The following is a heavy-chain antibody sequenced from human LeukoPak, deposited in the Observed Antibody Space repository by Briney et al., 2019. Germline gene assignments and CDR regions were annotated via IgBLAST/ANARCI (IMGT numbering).Heavy chain of an antibody. D-gene: IGHD3-22*01. CDR2: ISGSGGST. J-gene: IGHJ4*02. CDR3: ARDRYYYDSSGYYSDY. V-gene: IGHV3-23*01. Sequence: GGSLRLSCAASGFTFSSYAMSWVRQAPGKGLEWVSAISGSGGSTYYADSVKGRFTISRDNPKNTLYLQMNSLRAEDTAVYYCARDRYYYDSSGYYSDYWGQGTLVTVSS. CDR1: GFTFSSYA.